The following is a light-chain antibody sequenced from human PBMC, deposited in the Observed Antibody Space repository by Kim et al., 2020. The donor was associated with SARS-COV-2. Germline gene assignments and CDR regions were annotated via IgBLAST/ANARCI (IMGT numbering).Light chain of an antibody. V-gene: IGLV3-19*01. CDR1: SLRSYY. CDR3: NSRAV. J-gene: IGLJ2*01. Sequence: SSELTQDPAVYVALGQTVRITCQGDSLRSYYASWYQQKPGQAPVLVIYGKNNRPSGIPDRFSGSSSGNTASLTITGAQAEDEADYYCNSRAVFGGGTQLTVL. CDR2: GKN.